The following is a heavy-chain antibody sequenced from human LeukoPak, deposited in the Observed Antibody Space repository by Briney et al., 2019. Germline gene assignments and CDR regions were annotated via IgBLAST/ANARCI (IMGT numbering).Heavy chain of an antibody. J-gene: IGHJ4*02. CDR1: GYTFTGYY. Sequence: ASVKVSCKASGYTFTGYYMHWVRQAPGQGLEWMGWINPNSGGTNYAQKFQGRVTMTRDTSISTAYMDLSRLRSDDTAVYYCARQGGYYDTTSDGYWGQGTLVAVSS. CDR3: ARQGGYYDTTSDGY. CDR2: INPNSGGT. D-gene: IGHD3-22*01. V-gene: IGHV1-2*02.